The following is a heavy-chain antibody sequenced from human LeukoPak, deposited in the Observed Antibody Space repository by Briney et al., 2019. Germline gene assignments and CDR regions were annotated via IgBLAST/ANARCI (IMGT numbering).Heavy chain of an antibody. CDR1: GGTFSSYA. Sequence: SVKVSCKASGGTFSSYAISWVRQAPGQGLEWMGRIIPIFGIANYAQKFQGRVTITADKSTSTAYMDLSSLRSEDTAVYYCARDVSGTAMVRPYNWFDPWGQGTLVTVSS. CDR2: IIPIFGIA. V-gene: IGHV1-69*04. J-gene: IGHJ5*02. D-gene: IGHD5-18*01. CDR3: ARDVSGTAMVRPYNWFDP.